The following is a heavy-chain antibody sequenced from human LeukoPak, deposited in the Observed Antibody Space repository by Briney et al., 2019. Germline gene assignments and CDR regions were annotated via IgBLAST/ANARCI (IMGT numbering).Heavy chain of an antibody. J-gene: IGHJ6*02. Sequence: PSETLSLTRTVSGGSISYYYWSWIRQSPGKGLEWIGYIYYSGTTNYNPSLKSRVTISVDTSKNQFSLLLRSVTAADTAVYYCAREDPQTTVPEGMDVWGQGTTVTVSS. CDR2: IYYSGTT. CDR1: GGSISYYY. D-gene: IGHD4-17*01. CDR3: AREDPQTTVPEGMDV. V-gene: IGHV4-59*01.